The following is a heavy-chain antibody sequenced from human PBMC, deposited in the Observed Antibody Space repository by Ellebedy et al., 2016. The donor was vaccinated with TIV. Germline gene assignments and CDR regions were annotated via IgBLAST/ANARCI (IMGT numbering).Heavy chain of an antibody. CDR3: ARVTTMVRGVIRCLDV. J-gene: IGHJ6*02. CDR2: ISAYNGNT. D-gene: IGHD3-10*01. V-gene: IGHV1-18*01. Sequence: AASVKVSCKASGYPFINYGISWVRQAPGQGLEWMGWISAYNGNTKYAQRLQGRVTMTTDTSTSTAYMELRSLRSDDTAVYYCARVTTMVRGVIRCLDVWGHGTTVTVSS. CDR1: GYPFINYG.